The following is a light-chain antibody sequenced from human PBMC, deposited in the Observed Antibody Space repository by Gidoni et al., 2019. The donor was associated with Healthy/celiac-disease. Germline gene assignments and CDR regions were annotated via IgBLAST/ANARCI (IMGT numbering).Light chain of an antibody. J-gene: IGLJ2*01. CDR3: CSYAGSSTFDVV. V-gene: IGLV2-23*03. CDR2: EGS. Sequence: ALTHPPSVPGSPGQSIPISCTVTSSDVGSYNLVSWYQQHPGKAPKLMIYEGSKRPSGVSNRFSGSKSGNTASLTISGLQAEDEADYYCCSYAGSSTFDVVFGGGTKLTVL. CDR1: SSDVGSYNL.